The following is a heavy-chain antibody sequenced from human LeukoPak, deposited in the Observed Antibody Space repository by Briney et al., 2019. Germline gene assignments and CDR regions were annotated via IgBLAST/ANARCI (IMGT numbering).Heavy chain of an antibody. D-gene: IGHD2-2*03. CDR2: IYYSGST. J-gene: IGHJ5*02. CDR1: GGSINSYY. CDR3: ARHRLGFSWFDP. V-gene: IGHV4-59*08. Sequence: PSETLSLTCTVSGGSINSYYWSWIRQPPGKGLEWIAYIYYSGSTNYNPSLKSRVTISVDTSKNQFSLKLSSVTAADTAVYYCARHRLGFSWFDPWGQGTLVTVSS.